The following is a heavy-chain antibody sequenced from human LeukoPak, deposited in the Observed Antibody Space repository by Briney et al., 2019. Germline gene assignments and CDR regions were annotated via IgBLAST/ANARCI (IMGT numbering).Heavy chain of an antibody. CDR1: GFTFSSYA. D-gene: IGHD6-13*01. CDR3: ARGGAQQLLRTWLDP. Sequence: GSLRLSCSASGFTFSSYAMHWVRQAPGKGLEYVSAISSNGGSTYYADSVKGRFTISRDNSKNSLYLQMNSLRTEDSAMYYCARGGAQQLLRTWLDPWGQGTLVTVSS. CDR2: ISSNGGST. J-gene: IGHJ5*02. V-gene: IGHV3-64*04.